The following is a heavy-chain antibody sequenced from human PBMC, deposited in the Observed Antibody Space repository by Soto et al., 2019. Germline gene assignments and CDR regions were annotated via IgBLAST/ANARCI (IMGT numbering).Heavy chain of an antibody. V-gene: IGHV3-48*03. CDR2: ISSRGSTI. J-gene: IGHJ3*02. CDR3: PRVTDVDAFDS. D-gene: IGHD2-8*02. CDR1: EFTFSSYE. Sequence: EVQLVESGGGLVQPGGSLRVSCGACEFTFSSYELKWVRQAPGKGLEWVSYISSRGSTIYYGDSVNGRFTISRDNAKKPTWLLLNSRRAGATGVYYSPRVTDVDAFDSGGQGTIVTVSS.